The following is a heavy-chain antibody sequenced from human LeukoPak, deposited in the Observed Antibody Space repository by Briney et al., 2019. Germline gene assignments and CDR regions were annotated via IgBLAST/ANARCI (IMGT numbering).Heavy chain of an antibody. D-gene: IGHD1-14*01. CDR2: IYYNGYT. CDR1: GDSVSSVY. CDR3: ARHRRNLNEDRFREGEPNFDY. V-gene: IGHV4-59*08. J-gene: IGHJ4*02. Sequence: SETLSLTCNVSGDSVSSVYWSWIRQPPGKGLEWIGYIYYNGYTDYNPSLKSRVTISVDTSKNQLSLHMSSVTASDPAIYYCARHRRNLNEDRFREGEPNFDYWGQGTLVTVSS.